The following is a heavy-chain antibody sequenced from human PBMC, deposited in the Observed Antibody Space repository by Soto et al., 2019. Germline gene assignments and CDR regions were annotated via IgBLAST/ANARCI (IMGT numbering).Heavy chain of an antibody. Sequence: GGSLRLSCAASGFTFSSYGMHWVRQAPGKGLEWVAVIWYDGSNKYYADSVKGRFTISRDNSKNTLYLQMNSLRAEDTAVYYCASHGYSSPPTGYYYYMDVWGKGTKVTVSS. V-gene: IGHV3-33*01. CDR2: IWYDGSNK. CDR1: GFTFSSYG. D-gene: IGHD5-12*01. CDR3: ASHGYSSPPTGYYYYMDV. J-gene: IGHJ6*03.